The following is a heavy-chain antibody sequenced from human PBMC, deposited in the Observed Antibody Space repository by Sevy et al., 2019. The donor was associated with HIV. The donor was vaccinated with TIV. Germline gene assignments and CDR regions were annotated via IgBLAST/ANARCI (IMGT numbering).Heavy chain of an antibody. D-gene: IGHD2-15*01. Sequence: GGSLRLSCAASGFTFSSYAMHWVRQAPGKGLEWVAVISYDGSNKYYADSVKGRFTISRDNSKNTLYLQMNSLRAEEMAVYYCARGGYCSGGSCRYYYYYGVDVWGQGTTVTV. CDR3: ARGGYCSGGSCRYYYYYGVDV. J-gene: IGHJ6*02. V-gene: IGHV3-30-3*01. CDR2: ISYDGSNK. CDR1: GFTFSSYA.